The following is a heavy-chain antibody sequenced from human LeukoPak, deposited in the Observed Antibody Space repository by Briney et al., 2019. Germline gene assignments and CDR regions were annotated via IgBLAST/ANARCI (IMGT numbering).Heavy chain of an antibody. V-gene: IGHV3-11*04. Sequence: PGGSLRLSCAASGFTFSDYYMSWIRQAPGKGREWVSYISSSGRTIYYADSVKGRFTISRDNAKNSLYLQMNSLRAEDTAVYYCARAESVTENYFDYWGQGTLVTVSS. CDR1: GFTFSDYY. J-gene: IGHJ4*02. D-gene: IGHD4-17*01. CDR2: ISSSGRTI. CDR3: ARAESVTENYFDY.